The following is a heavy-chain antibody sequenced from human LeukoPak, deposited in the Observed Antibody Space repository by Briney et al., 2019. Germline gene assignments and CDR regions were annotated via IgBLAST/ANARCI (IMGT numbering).Heavy chain of an antibody. CDR2: MNPNSGNT. CDR3: ARGRQNAQNRGGDY. V-gene: IGHV1-8*01. J-gene: IGHJ4*02. CDR1: GCTFTSYD. Sequence: GASVKVSCKASGCTFTSYDINWVRQATGQGLEWMGWMNPNSGNTGYAQKFQGRVTMTRNTSISTAYMELSSLRSEDTAVYYCARGRQNAQNRGGDYWGQGTLVTVSS. D-gene: IGHD2-2*01.